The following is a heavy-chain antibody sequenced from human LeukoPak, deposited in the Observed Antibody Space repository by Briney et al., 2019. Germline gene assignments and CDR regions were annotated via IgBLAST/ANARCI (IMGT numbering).Heavy chain of an antibody. CDR3: ARAGGSGSYYNLRFDY. D-gene: IGHD3-10*01. J-gene: IGHJ4*02. V-gene: IGHV3-7*03. CDR2: IKQDGSEK. CDR1: GFTFSSYA. Sequence: GGSLRLSCAASGFTFSSYAMSWVRQAPGKGLEWVANIKQDGSEKYYVDSVKGRFTISRDNAKNSLYLQMNRLRAEDTAVYYCARAGGSGSYYNLRFDYWGQGTLVTVSS.